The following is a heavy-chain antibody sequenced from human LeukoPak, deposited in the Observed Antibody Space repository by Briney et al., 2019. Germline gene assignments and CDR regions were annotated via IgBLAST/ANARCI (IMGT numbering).Heavy chain of an antibody. D-gene: IGHD2-15*01. J-gene: IGHJ4*02. CDR3: AKTLGYCSGGSCYSGVIDY. CDR1: GFTFSSYA. CDR2: IRYDGSNK. Sequence: PGRSLRLSCAASGFTFSSYAMHWVRQAPGKGLEWVAFIRYDGSNKYYADSVKGRFTISRDNSKNTLYLQMNSLRAEDTAVYYCAKTLGYCSGGSCYSGVIDYWGQGTLVTVSS. V-gene: IGHV3-30*02.